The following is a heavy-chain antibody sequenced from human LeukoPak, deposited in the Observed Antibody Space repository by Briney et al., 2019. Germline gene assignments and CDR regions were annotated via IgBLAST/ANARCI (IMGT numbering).Heavy chain of an antibody. CDR1: GFSFSNYW. Sequence: GGSLRLSCAASGFSFSNYWMSWVRQAPGKGLEWVANIKEDGSENYYVDSVKGRFTISRDNAQNSLYLQMNSLRAEDTAVYFCARDRYDLWFGESLDYWGQGTLVTVSS. CDR2: IKEDGSEN. J-gene: IGHJ4*02. CDR3: ARDRYDLWFGESLDY. V-gene: IGHV3-7*01. D-gene: IGHD3-10*01.